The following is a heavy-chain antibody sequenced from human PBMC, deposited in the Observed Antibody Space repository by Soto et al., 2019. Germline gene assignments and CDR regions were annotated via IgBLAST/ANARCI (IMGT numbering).Heavy chain of an antibody. Sequence: PGGSLRLSCAESGFTFSSYGMHWVRQAPGKGLEWVAVKRYDGSNKYYADSVKGRFTISRDNSKNTLYLQMNSRRAEDTAVYYCARAGYCSSTSCYAKAVIDYWAQGTLVTAPQ. J-gene: IGHJ4*02. D-gene: IGHD2-2*01. CDR3: ARAGYCSSTSCYAKAVIDY. CDR2: KRYDGSNK. CDR1: GFTFSSYG. V-gene: IGHV3-33*01.